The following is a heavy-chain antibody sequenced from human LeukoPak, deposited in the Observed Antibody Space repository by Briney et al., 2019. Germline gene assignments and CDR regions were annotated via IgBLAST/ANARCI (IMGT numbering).Heavy chain of an antibody. CDR3: ARGPRFGELLWHWFDP. CDR2: IYYSGST. D-gene: IGHD3-10*01. CDR1: GGSISSSRYY. J-gene: IGHJ5*02. V-gene: IGHV4-39*07. Sequence: SETLSLTCTVSGGSISSSRYYWGWIRQPPGKGLEWIGSIYYSGSTYYNPSLKSRVTISVDTSKNQFSLKLSSVTAADTAVYYCARGPRFGELLWHWFDPWGQGTLVTVSS.